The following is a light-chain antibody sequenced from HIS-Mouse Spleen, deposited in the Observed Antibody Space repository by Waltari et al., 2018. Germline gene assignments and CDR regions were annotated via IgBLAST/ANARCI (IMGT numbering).Light chain of an antibody. Sequence: QSVLTQPPSASGTPGQRVTISCSGSSSNIGSNYAYWYQQLPGTAPKLLIYRNNPRPSGVPDRFSGSKSGTSASLAISGLRSEDEADYYCAAWDDSLSGPVFGGGTKLTVL. CDR2: RNN. CDR1: SSNIGSNY. J-gene: IGLJ3*02. CDR3: AAWDDSLSGPV. V-gene: IGLV1-47*01.